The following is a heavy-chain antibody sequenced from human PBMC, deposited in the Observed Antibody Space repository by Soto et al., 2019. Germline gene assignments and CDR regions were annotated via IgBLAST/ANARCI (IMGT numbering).Heavy chain of an antibody. J-gene: IGHJ4*02. CDR2: ISSDGTNK. D-gene: IGHD5-18*01. CDR3: SRGGGYSFGRPFNH. V-gene: IGHV3-30-3*01. Sequence: QVQLVESGGGVVLPGRSLSLSCAASGFTSSDYAIHWVRQAPGKGLEWVAAISSDGTNKYYADSVKGRFTISRDNSRNMLYLQMNSLRVEDTAVYYCSRGGGYSFGRPFNHWGQGTLLTVSS. CDR1: GFTSSDYA.